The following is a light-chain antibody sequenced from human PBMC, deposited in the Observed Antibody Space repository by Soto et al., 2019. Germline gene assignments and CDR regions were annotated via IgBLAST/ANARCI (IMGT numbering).Light chain of an antibody. CDR2: EGG. J-gene: IGLJ2*01. V-gene: IGLV2-23*01. CDR1: SSDVGSDNL. CDR3: CSNAGSSTSL. Sequence: QSALTQPASVSGSPGQSITISCTGTSSDVGSDNLVSWYQQIPGKAPKLIIYEGGERPSGVSTRFTGSKSGNTASLTISGLQAEDEADYYSCSNAGSSTSLFGGGTKRTV.